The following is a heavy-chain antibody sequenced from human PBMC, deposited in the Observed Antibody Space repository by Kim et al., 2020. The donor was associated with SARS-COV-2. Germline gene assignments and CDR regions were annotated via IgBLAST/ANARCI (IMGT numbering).Heavy chain of an antibody. CDR3: ARAWSLRYFDWNYYYYGMDV. Sequence: SETLSLTCTVSGGSISSGGYYWSWIRQHSGKGLEWIGYIYYSGSTYYNPSLKSRVTISVDTSKNQFPLKLSSVTAADTSVYYCARAWSLRYFDWNYYYYGMDVWGQGTTVAVSS. J-gene: IGHJ6*02. CDR1: GGSISSGGYY. V-gene: IGHV4-31*03. D-gene: IGHD3-9*01. CDR2: IYYSGST.